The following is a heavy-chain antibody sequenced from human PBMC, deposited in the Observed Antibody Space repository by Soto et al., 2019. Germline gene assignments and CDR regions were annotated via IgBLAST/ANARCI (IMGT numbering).Heavy chain of an antibody. CDR3: AKEQLAMTVVVADYFGS. J-gene: IGHJ4*02. D-gene: IGHD3-22*01. CDR1: GFTFSTYG. V-gene: IGHV3-30*18. Sequence: QVQLVESGGGVVQPGKSLRLSCAASGFTFSTYGIHWVRQAPGKGLEWVALISYGGGSKYYGDSVKGRFIISRDNSHNTVSLQMNSLRADDTAVYLCAKEQLAMTVVVADYFGSWGQGTLVTVSS. CDR2: ISYGGGSK.